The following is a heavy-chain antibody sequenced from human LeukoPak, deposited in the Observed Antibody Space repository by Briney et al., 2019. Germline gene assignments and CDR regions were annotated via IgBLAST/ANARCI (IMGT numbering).Heavy chain of an antibody. V-gene: IGHV4-59*08. Sequence: PSETLSLTCTVSGGSISSYYWSWIRQPPGKGLEWIGYIYYNGNTDYNPSLKSRVTISVDTSKNQFSLKLSPVTAADTAVYYCARLTIYASGEDSWGQGTLVTVSS. J-gene: IGHJ4*02. D-gene: IGHD2/OR15-2a*01. CDR2: IYYNGNT. CDR1: GGSISSYY. CDR3: ARLTIYASGEDS.